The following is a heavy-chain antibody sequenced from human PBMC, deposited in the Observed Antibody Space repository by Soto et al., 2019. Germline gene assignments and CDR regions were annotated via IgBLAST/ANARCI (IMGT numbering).Heavy chain of an antibody. D-gene: IGHD6-13*01. CDR2: SIPIFGTA. CDR3: SGSAYSSSWSQNYYFDY. CDR1: GGTFSSYA. V-gene: IGHV1-69*01. J-gene: IGHJ4*02. Sequence: QVLLVQSGAEVKKPGSSVKVSCKASGGTFSSYAISWVRQAPGQGLEWMGGSIPIFGTANYAQKFQGRVTITADESTSTAYMELSSLRSEDTAVYYCSGSAYSSSWSQNYYFDYWGQGTLVTVSS.